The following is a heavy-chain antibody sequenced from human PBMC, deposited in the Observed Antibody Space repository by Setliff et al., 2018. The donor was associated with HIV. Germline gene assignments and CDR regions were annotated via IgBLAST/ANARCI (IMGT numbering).Heavy chain of an antibody. Sequence: SETLSLTCTVSGGTLNTYYWSWIRQSGGKGLEWIGRIYASGKTTFNPSLKSRVRMSVDTSKNQFSLKLTSVTASDTAVYYCARGNNDLESFDYWGQGALVTVSS. V-gene: IGHV4-4*07. J-gene: IGHJ4*02. CDR1: GGTLNTYY. D-gene: IGHD3-3*01. CDR2: IYASGKT. CDR3: ARGNNDLESFDY.